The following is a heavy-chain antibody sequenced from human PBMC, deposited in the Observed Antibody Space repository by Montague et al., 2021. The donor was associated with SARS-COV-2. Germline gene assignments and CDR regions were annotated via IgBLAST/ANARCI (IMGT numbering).Heavy chain of an antibody. V-gene: IGHV2-70*11. CDR1: GFSLSTSGMC. CDR3: AREYSSGVYFDY. CDR2: IDWXXXK. D-gene: IGHD6-19*01. J-gene: IGHJ4*02. Sequence: PALVNPTQTLTLTCTFSGFSLSTSGMCVSWIRQPPGKALEWLARIDWXXXKYYSTSLKTRLTISKDTSKNQVVLTMTNMDPVDTATYYCAREYSSGVYFDYWGQGTLVTVSS.